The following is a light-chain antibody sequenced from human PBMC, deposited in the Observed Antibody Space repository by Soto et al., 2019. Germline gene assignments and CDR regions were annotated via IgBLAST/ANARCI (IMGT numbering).Light chain of an antibody. CDR3: QQYVISVT. CDR2: GAS. CDR1: QSVSSN. V-gene: IGKV3-20*01. Sequence: EIVMTHSPATLSVSPWEGAALSFRASQSVSSNLAWYQQKPGQAPRLLIYGASNRATGIPERFSGSGSGTDFTLTISRLEPQDSAMYYCQQYVISVTFGQGTRLEN. J-gene: IGKJ5*01.